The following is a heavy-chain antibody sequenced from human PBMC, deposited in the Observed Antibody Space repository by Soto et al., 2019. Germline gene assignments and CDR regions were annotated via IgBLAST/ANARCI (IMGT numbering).Heavy chain of an antibody. V-gene: IGHV3-30*18. CDR1: GFTFSSYG. CDR3: AKDPSVVPAAIYGYYFDY. D-gene: IGHD2-2*02. Sequence: GGSLRLSCAASGFTFSSYGMHWVRQAPGKGLEWVAVISYDGSNKYYADSVKGRFTISRDNSKNTLYLQMNSLRAEDTAVYYCAKDPSVVPAAIYGYYFDYWGQGTLVTVSS. CDR2: ISYDGSNK. J-gene: IGHJ4*02.